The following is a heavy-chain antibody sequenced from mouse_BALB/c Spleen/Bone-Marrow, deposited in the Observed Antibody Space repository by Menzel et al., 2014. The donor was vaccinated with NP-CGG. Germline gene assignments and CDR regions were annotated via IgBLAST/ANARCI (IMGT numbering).Heavy chain of an antibody. CDR3: ATGYYFDY. V-gene: IGHV1-7*01. Sequence: VQLVESGAELAKPGASVKMSCKASGYTFTSYWMHWVKQRPRQGLEWIGYINPSTGYTEYNQKLKDKATLTADKSSSTAYMQLSSLTSEDSAVYYCATGYYFDYWGQGTTLTVSS. J-gene: IGHJ2*01. CDR1: GYTFTSYW. CDR2: INPSTGYT. D-gene: IGHD4-1*01.